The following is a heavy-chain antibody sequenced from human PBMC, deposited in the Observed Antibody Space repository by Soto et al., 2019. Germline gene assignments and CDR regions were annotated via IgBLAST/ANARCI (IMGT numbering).Heavy chain of an antibody. Sequence: QVQLVESGGGVVQPGTSLRLSCAAAGFTFSSYGMHWVRQAPGKGLEWVAVIWYDGSKKYYADSVKGRFTISRDNSKNTLDLQMNSLRVEDTAVYFCARDSSWSYGPADYWGQGTLVTVSS. J-gene: IGHJ4*02. CDR1: GFTFSSYG. V-gene: IGHV3-33*01. D-gene: IGHD6-6*01. CDR3: ARDSSWSYGPADY. CDR2: IWYDGSKK.